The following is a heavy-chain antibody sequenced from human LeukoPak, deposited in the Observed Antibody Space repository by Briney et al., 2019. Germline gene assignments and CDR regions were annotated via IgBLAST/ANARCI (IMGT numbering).Heavy chain of an antibody. D-gene: IGHD3-16*02. CDR1: GYTFTTYD. Sequence: ASVKVSCKASGYTFTTYDINWVRQATGKGLEWVGWMNPNSGNTGFAQKFQGRVTMTRNTSISTAYMELSSLRSEDTAVYYCARDGLHLGELSLSFDYWGQGTLVTVSS. CDR2: MNPNSGNT. J-gene: IGHJ4*02. CDR3: ARDGLHLGELSLSFDY. V-gene: IGHV1-8*01.